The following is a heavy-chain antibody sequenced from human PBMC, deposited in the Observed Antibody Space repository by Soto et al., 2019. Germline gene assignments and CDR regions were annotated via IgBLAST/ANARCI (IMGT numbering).Heavy chain of an antibody. CDR1: GGTFSSYA. V-gene: IGHV1-69*06. D-gene: IGHD3-10*01. J-gene: IGHJ6*02. CDR2: IIPIFGTA. Sequence: GASVKVSCKASGGTFSSYAISWVRQAPGQGLEWMGGIIPIFGTANYAQKFQGRVTITADKSTSTAYMELSSLRSEDTAVYYCARGGPTMVRGADYGMDVWGQGTTVTVSS. CDR3: ARGGPTMVRGADYGMDV.